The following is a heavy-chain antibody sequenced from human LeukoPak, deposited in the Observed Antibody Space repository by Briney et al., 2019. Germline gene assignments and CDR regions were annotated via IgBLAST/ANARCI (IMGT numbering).Heavy chain of an antibody. D-gene: IGHD3-3*01. V-gene: IGHV1-46*01. CDR3: ARVGVVDFWSGLMSD. J-gene: IGHJ4*02. CDR2: INPSGGST. Sequence: GASVKVSCKASGYTFTSYYMHWVRQAPGQGLEWMGIINPSGGSTSYAQKFQGRVTMTRDTSTSTVYMELSSLRSEDTAVYYCARVGVVDFWSGLMSDWGQGTLVTVSS. CDR1: GYTFTSYY.